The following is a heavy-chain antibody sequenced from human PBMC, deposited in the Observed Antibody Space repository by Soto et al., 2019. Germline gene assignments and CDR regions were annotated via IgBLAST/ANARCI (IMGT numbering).Heavy chain of an antibody. CDR1: GFTFSDYY. CDR3: ARDGYSSDWHGYSDY. J-gene: IGHJ4*02. Sequence: GGSLRLSCAASGFTFSDYYMSWIRQVPGKGLEWVSYISSSGRSIYYADSVKGRFTISRDNAKNSLYLQMNSLRAEDTAVYYCARDGYSSDWHGYSDYWGQGTPVTVSS. V-gene: IGHV3-11*01. D-gene: IGHD6-19*01. CDR2: ISSSGRSI.